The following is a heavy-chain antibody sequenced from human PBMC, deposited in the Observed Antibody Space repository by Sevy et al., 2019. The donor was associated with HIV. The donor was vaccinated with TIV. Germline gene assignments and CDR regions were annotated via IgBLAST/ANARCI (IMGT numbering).Heavy chain of an antibody. Sequence: ASVKVSCKASGGTFSSYAISWVRQAPGQGLEWMGGIIPIFGTANYAQKFQGRVTITADESTSRAYMELSSLRSEDTAVYYCARDSSGYYYYGMDVWGQGTTVTVSS. J-gene: IGHJ6*02. V-gene: IGHV1-69*13. CDR1: GGTFSSYA. D-gene: IGHD6-25*01. CDR3: ARDSSGYYYYGMDV. CDR2: IIPIFGTA.